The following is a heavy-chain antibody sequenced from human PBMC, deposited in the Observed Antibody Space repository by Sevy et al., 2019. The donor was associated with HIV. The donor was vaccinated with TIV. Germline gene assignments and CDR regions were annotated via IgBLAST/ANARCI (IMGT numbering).Heavy chain of an antibody. CDR3: AGAADYSSHYYYYYMDV. D-gene: IGHD4-4*01. V-gene: IGHV1-69*13. CDR2: IIPIFGTA. J-gene: IGHJ6*03. CDR1: GGTFSSYA. Sequence: ASVKVSCKASGGTFSSYAISWVRQAPGQGLEWMGGIIPIFGTANYSQKFQGSVTITADESTSTDYMELRSLRSEDTAMYYCAGAADYSSHYYYYYMDVWGKGTTVTVSS.